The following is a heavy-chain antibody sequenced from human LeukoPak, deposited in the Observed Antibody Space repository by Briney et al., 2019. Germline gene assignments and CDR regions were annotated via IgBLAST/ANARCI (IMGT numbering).Heavy chain of an antibody. CDR2: IRSSSET. J-gene: IGHJ5*02. CDR3: ARDAGNSGYGCDL. D-gene: IGHD5-12*01. V-gene: IGHV3-48*01. Sequence: PGGSLRLSCAASGFIFSQYSMNWVPQAQGKGLEWVSHIRSSSETFYADSVKGRFTISRDNARNSLYLQMNNLRGEDTAIYYCARDAGNSGYGCDLWGQGTLVTVSS. CDR1: GFIFSQYS.